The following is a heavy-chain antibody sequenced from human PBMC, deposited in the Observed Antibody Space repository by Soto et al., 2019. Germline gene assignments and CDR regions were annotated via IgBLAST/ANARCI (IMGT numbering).Heavy chain of an antibody. CDR2: MNPNSGNT. Sequence: ASVKVSCKASGYTFTSYDINWVRQATGQGLEWMGWMNPNSGNTGYAQKFQGRVTMTRNTSISTAYMELSSMRSEDTALYNCERVNRYYYDSSVGYYYYYGMDVWGQGTTVTVSS. CDR1: GYTFTSYD. CDR3: ERVNRYYYDSSVGYYYYYGMDV. D-gene: IGHD3-22*01. J-gene: IGHJ6*02. V-gene: IGHV1-8*01.